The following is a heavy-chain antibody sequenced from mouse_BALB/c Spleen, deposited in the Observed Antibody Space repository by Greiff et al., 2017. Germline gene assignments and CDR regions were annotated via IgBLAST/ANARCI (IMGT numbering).Heavy chain of an antibody. V-gene: IGHV1S56*01. D-gene: IGHD1-1*01. J-gene: IGHJ2*01. Sequence: VQLQQSGPELVKPGASVRISCKASGYTFTSYYIHWVKQRPGQGLEWIGWIYPGNVNTKYNEKFKGKATLTADKSSSTAYMQLSSLTSEDSAVYFCARSSYVYYFDYWGQGTTLTVSS. CDR1: GYTFTSYY. CDR3: ARSSYVYYFDY. CDR2: IYPGNVNT.